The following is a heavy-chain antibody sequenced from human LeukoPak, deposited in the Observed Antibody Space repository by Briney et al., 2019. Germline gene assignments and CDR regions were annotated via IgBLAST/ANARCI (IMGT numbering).Heavy chain of an antibody. D-gene: IGHD1-26*01. CDR3: ARAAGALRVFDY. CDR1: GYTFTSYY. Sequence: GASVKVSCKAYGYTFTSYYMHWVRQAPGQGLEGMGIINPSGGSTSYAQKFQGRVTMTRDTSTSTVYMELSSLRSEDTAVYYCARAAGALRVFDYWGQGTLVTVSS. J-gene: IGHJ4*02. V-gene: IGHV1-46*01. CDR2: INPSGGST.